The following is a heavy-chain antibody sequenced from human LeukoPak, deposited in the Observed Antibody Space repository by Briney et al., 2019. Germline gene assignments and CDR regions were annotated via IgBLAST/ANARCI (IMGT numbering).Heavy chain of an antibody. CDR2: INSDGSST. CDR3: ANGRFVGATVDY. Sequence: GGSLRLSCAASGFTFSSYWMHWVRQAPGMGLVWVSRINSDGSSTSYADSVKGRFTISRDNAKNTLYLQMNSLRAEDTAVYYCANGRFVGATVDYWGQGTLVTVSS. J-gene: IGHJ4*02. V-gene: IGHV3-74*01. D-gene: IGHD1-26*01. CDR1: GFTFSSYW.